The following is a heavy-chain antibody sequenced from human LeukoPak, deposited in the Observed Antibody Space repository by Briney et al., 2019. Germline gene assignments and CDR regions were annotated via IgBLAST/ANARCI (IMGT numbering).Heavy chain of an antibody. CDR1: GGSFSGYY. Sequence: SETLSLTCAVYGGSFSGYYWSWIRQPPGKGLEWIGEINHSGSTNYNPSLKSRVTISVDTSKNQFSLKLSSVTAADTAVYYCARAGGPYGMDVWGQGTTVTVSS. CDR2: INHSGST. V-gene: IGHV4-34*01. J-gene: IGHJ6*02. D-gene: IGHD3-16*01. CDR3: ARAGGPYGMDV.